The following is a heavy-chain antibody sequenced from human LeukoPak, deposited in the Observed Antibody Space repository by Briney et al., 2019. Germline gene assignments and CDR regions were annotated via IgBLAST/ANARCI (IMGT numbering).Heavy chain of an antibody. CDR2: ISGSGDRT. Sequence: GGSLRLSCAASGFSFSSYGMGWVRQAPGKGLEWVSAISGSGDRTYYADPVKGRFTVSRDTSKNTLFLQMNSLRAEDTAVYYCEKVLRGVVVPYFDFWGQGTLVTVSS. CDR1: GFSFSSYG. J-gene: IGHJ4*02. V-gene: IGHV3-23*01. CDR3: EKVLRGVVVPYFDF. D-gene: IGHD3-10*01.